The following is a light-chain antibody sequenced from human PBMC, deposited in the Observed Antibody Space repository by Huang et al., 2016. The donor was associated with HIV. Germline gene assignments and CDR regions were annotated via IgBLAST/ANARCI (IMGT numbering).Light chain of an antibody. CDR2: AAS. CDR1: QDISSF. Sequence: IQLTQFPSSLSASVGDRVTITCRASQDISSFLAWYQQKPGQAPKLLIYAASTLQSGVPSRFSGSGSGPDFTLTINTLQAEDFAIYYCQQLKSYPYTFGQGTKLEIK. V-gene: IGKV1-9*01. J-gene: IGKJ2*01. CDR3: QQLKSYPYT.